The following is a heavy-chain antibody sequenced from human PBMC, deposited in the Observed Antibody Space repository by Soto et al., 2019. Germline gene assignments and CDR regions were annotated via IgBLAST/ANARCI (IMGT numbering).Heavy chain of an antibody. CDR3: ARVVRGEQWLVPCWFDP. D-gene: IGHD6-19*01. CDR2: IYYGGST. CDR1: GGSVSSGIYY. J-gene: IGHJ5*02. V-gene: IGHV4-61*01. Sequence: SETLSLTCTVYGGSVSSGIYYWSWIRQPPXKGLEWIGYIYYGGSTNYNPSLKSRVTISVDTSKNQFSLRLSSVTAADTAVYYWARVVRGEQWLVPCWFDPWGRGTLVTLSS.